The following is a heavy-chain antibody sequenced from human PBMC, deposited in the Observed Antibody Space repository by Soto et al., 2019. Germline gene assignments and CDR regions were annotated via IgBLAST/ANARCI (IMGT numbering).Heavy chain of an antibody. CDR2: IIPILGIA. J-gene: IGHJ4*02. CDR1: GGTFSSYT. D-gene: IGHD2-15*01. V-gene: IGHV1-69*02. Sequence: QVQLVQSGAEVKKPGSSVKVSCKASGGTFSSYTISWVRQAPGQGLEWMGRIIPILGIANYAQKFQGRVTIPADKSTSTAYMELSSLRSEDTAVCYCARGGHGGNIDYWGQGTLVTVSS. CDR3: ARGGHGGNIDY.